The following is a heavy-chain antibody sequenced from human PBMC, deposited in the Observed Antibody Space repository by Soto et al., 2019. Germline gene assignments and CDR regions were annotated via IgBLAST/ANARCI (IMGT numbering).Heavy chain of an antibody. V-gene: IGHV4-4*02. CDR1: GGSISSSNW. Sequence: PSETLSLTCAVSGGSISSSNWWSWVRQPPGKGLEWIGEIYHSGSTNYNPSLKSRVTISVDKSKNQFSLKLSSVTAADTAVYYCARDPGGGSSYMDTWGQGTLVTVSS. D-gene: IGHD6-13*01. CDR3: ARDPGGGSSYMDT. CDR2: IYHSGST. J-gene: IGHJ5*02.